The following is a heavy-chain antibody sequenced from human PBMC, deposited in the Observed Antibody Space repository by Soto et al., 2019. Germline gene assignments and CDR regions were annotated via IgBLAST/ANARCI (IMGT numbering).Heavy chain of an antibody. Sequence: SETLSLTCAVYGGPFSGYYWSWFRQPPGKGLEWIGEINHSGSTNYNPSLKSRVTISVDTSKNQFSLKLSSVTAADTAVYYCARVPGPWGQGTLVTVS. D-gene: IGHD3-10*01. CDR2: INHSGST. V-gene: IGHV4-34*01. J-gene: IGHJ5*02. CDR3: ARVPGP. CDR1: GGPFSGYY.